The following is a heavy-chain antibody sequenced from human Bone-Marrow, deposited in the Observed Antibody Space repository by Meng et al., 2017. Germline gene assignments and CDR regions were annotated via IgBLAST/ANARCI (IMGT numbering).Heavy chain of an antibody. J-gene: IGHJ5*02. Sequence: QAQLQESGPGLVKPSQTLSLTCTVSGGSISSGGYYWNWIRQHPGKGLEWIGYIYYSGSTYYNPSLKSRITISVDTSKNHFSLKLSSVTAADTAVYYCASLYGVVGASWFDPWGQGTLVTVSS. CDR2: IYYSGST. V-gene: IGHV4-31*03. CDR3: ASLYGVVGASWFDP. CDR1: GGSISSGGYY. D-gene: IGHD1-26*01.